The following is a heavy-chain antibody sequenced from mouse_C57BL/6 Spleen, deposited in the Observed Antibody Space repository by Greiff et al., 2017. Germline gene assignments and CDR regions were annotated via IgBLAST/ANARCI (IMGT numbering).Heavy chain of an antibody. D-gene: IGHD2-5*01. CDR1: GFNIQNTY. J-gene: IGHJ2*01. V-gene: IGHV14-3*01. CDR3: ARLGSNGDY. CDR2: IDPANGNT. Sequence: VQLQQSVAELVRPGASVKLSCTASGFNIQNTYMHWVKQRPEQGLEWIGSIDPANGNTKYAPEFQGKATITADTSSNTAYLQLSSRTSEDTAIYYCARLGSNGDYWGQGTTLTVSS.